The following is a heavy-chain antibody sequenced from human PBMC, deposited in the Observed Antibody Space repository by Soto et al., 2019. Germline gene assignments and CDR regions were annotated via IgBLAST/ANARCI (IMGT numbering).Heavy chain of an antibody. D-gene: IGHD2-15*01. Sequence: GGSLRLSCAASGFTFSTYAMSWVRQAPGKGLEWVSAISGGGSTYYADSVKGRFTISRDNSKNTLYLQMNSLRAEDTAVYYCAKGWLGYCISGSCLASFDYWGQGTLDTVSS. J-gene: IGHJ4*02. CDR3: AKGWLGYCISGSCLASFDY. CDR1: GFTFSTYA. CDR2: ISGGGST. V-gene: IGHV3-23*01.